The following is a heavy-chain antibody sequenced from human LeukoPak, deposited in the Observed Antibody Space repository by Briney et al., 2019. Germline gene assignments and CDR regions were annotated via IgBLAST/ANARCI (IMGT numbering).Heavy chain of an antibody. CDR3: ARALILVSPLDV. CDR2: INPSGGST. V-gene: IGHV1-46*01. CDR1: GYTCTSYY. J-gene: IGHJ6*02. Sequence: GASVKLSCKASGYTCTSYYMHWVRHAPGQGLEWMGIINPSGGSTSYAQKFQGRVTMTRDTSTSTVYMELSSLRSEDTAVYYCARALILVSPLDVWGQGTTVTVSS. D-gene: IGHD3/OR15-3a*01.